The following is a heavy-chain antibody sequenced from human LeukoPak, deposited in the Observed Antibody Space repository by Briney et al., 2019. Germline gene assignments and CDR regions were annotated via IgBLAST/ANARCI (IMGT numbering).Heavy chain of an antibody. CDR1: GFTFSSYS. J-gene: IGHJ4*02. V-gene: IGHV3-48*04. D-gene: IGHD3-3*01. Sequence: GGSLRLSCVVSGFTFSSYSMNWVRQAPGRGLEWVSYISSSSSTIYYADSVKGRFTISRDNAKNSLYLQMNSLRAEDTAVHYCARGEFWSGYYRYWGQGTLVTVSS. CDR3: ARGEFWSGYYRY. CDR2: ISSSSSTI.